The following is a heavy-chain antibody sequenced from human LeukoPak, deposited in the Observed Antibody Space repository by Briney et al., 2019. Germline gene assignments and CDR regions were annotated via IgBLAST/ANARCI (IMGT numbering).Heavy chain of an antibody. D-gene: IGHD3-22*01. V-gene: IGHV3-48*03. CDR2: ISTGSNTI. CDR1: GFTFSSYE. Sequence: HPGGSLRLSCAASGFTFSSYEMNWVRQAPGKGLEWVSYISTGSNTIYYADSVKGRFTISRDNARNSLDLHMNSLRAEDTAIYYCAGGGYSDASIDFWGQGTLVTVSS. CDR3: AGGGYSDASIDF. J-gene: IGHJ4*02.